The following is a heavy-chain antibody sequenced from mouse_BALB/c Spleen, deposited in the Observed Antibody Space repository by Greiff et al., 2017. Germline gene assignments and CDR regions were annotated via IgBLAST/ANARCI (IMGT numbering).Heavy chain of an antibody. V-gene: IGHV5-6*01. CDR3: DRHVGKDAMDY. CDR1: GFTFSSYG. D-gene: IGHD2-1*01. J-gene: IGHJ4*01. CDR2: ISSGGSYT. Sequence: EVQLVESGGDLVKPGGSLKLSCAASGFTFSSYGMSWVRQTPDKRLEWVATISSGGSYTYYPDSVKGLFTISRYNAKNTRYLQMSSLKSEDTAMYYCDRHVGKDAMDYWGQGTSVTVSS.